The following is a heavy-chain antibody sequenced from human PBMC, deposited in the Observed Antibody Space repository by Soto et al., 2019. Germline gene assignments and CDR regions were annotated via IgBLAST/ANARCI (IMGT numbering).Heavy chain of an antibody. J-gene: IGHJ3*01. CDR1: GFTFSSYS. CDR3: ATSTVTTGAFDV. V-gene: IGHV3-48*01. Sequence: EVQLEESGGGLVQPGGSLRLSCAGSGFTFSSYSMNWVRQAPGKGLEWVSNISSSSSAIYYTDSVRGRFTISRDNAKNSVHLHMNSLRAEDAAVYYCATSTVTTGAFDVWGQGTRVTVSS. D-gene: IGHD4-17*01. CDR2: ISSSSSAI.